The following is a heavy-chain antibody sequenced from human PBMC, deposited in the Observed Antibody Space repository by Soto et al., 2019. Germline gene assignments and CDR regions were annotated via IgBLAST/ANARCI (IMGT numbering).Heavy chain of an antibody. CDR3: ARMYSSSSVFYYYGMDV. J-gene: IGHJ6*02. CDR2: IYYSGST. V-gene: IGHV4-39*01. Sequence: SETLSLTCTVSGGSISSSSYYWGWIRQPPGKGLEWIGSIYYSGSTNYNPSLKSRVTISVDTSKNQFSLKLSSVTAADTAVYYCARMYSSSSVFYYYGMDVWGQGTTVTVSS. D-gene: IGHD6-6*01. CDR1: GGSISSSSYY.